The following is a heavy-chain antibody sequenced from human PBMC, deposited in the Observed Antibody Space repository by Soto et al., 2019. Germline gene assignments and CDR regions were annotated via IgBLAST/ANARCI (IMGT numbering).Heavy chain of an antibody. J-gene: IGHJ4*02. CDR2: ISYGGSNK. V-gene: IGHV3-30*18. CDR1: GFTFSSYG. CDR3: AKGYCSSTSCPWDY. Sequence: GGSLRLSCAASGFTFSSYGMHWVRQAPGKGLEWVAVISYGGSNKYYADSVKGRFTISRDNSKNTLYLQMNSLRAEDTAVYYCAKGYCSSTSCPWDYWGQGTLVTVSS. D-gene: IGHD2-2*01.